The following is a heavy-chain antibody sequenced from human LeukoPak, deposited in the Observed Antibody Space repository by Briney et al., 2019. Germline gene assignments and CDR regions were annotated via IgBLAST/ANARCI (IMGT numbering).Heavy chain of an antibody. CDR3: ARGTYSSGRCDVFDI. V-gene: IGHV3-30-3*01. D-gene: IGHD6-19*01. CDR2: VSADGNSK. Sequence: GRSLRLSCAASGFTLSSSSAMHWVRQAPGKGLEWVAAVSADGNSKFFADSVKGRFTISSDIPKNALHLEMNSLRLEDTAVYYCARGTYSSGRCDVFDIWGQGTMVTVCS. CDR1: GFTLSSSSA. J-gene: IGHJ3*02.